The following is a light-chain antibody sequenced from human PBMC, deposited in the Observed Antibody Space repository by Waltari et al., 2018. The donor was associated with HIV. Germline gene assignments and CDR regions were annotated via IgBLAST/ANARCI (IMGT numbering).Light chain of an antibody. V-gene: IGLV2-14*01. CDR2: EVS. Sequence: QSALTQPASVSGSPGQSITISCTGTSSDVGGYNYVSWYQQHPGKAPKLMIYEVSNRPSGVSNRFSGSKSGNTASLTISGLQAEDEADYYCSSYTSSSTLVVWGGGTKLTVL. CDR1: SSDVGGYNY. CDR3: SSYTSSSTLVV. J-gene: IGLJ2*01.